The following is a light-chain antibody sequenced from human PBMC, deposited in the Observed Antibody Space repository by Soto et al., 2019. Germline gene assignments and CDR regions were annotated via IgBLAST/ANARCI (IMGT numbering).Light chain of an antibody. J-gene: IGLJ1*01. CDR2: EIN. CDR3: SSFAGSGTV. V-gene: IGLV2-8*01. Sequence: QSVLTQPPSASGSPGQSVTISCTGTSSDVGGYNYVSWYQQHPGKAPKLMIYEINKRPLGVPDRFSGSKSGSTASLTVSGLQAEDEADYYCSSFAGSGTVFGTGTKVTVL. CDR1: SSDVGGYNY.